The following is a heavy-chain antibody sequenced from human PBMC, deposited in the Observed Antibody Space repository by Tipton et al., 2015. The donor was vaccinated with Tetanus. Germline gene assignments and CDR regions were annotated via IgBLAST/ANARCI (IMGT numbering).Heavy chain of an antibody. Sequence: VQLVQSGPEVKKPGESLKMSCKISGHNSRSYWITWVRQMPGKGLEWMGIIYSGDSEATYSPSFQGQVTISLDKSISTAYLQWSSLRASDTAIYFCARLPKHYSASGSTWGQGAQVTVSS. CDR2: IYSGDSEA. D-gene: IGHD3-10*01. V-gene: IGHV5-51*01. CDR3: ARLPKHYSASGST. J-gene: IGHJ5*02. CDR1: GHNSRSYW.